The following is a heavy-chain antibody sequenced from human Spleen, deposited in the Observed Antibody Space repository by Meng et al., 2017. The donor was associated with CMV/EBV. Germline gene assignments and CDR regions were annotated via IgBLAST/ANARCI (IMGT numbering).Heavy chain of an antibody. V-gene: IGHV1-69*05. CDR1: GGTFSNYA. J-gene: IGHJ4*02. CDR3: ARDPSGSYPMDYYFDY. CDR2: IIPIFGTT. Sequence: SVKVSCKASGGTFSNYAFSWVRQAPGQGLEWMGGIIPIFGTTNYAQTFQGRVTITTDESTHTAYMELSSLSSEDTAVYYCARDPSGSYPMDYYFDYWGQGTLVTVSS. D-gene: IGHD1-26*01.